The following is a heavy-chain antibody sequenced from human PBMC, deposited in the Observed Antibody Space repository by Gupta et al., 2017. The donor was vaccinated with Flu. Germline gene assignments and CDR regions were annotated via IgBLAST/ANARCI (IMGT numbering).Heavy chain of an antibody. CDR2: ITRKINNNAT. V-gene: IGHV3-73*01. J-gene: IGHJ6*02. CDR3: TRRVDYAFVAMDV. CDR1: GSG. Sequence: GSGLHRVRKAAGKGLVWGGRITRKINNNATAYAASVAGRVTTYRDDAENTAYLQMNSLKTEDAAVYYCTRRVDYAFVAMDVWGQGTTVTVSS. D-gene: IGHD4-17*01.